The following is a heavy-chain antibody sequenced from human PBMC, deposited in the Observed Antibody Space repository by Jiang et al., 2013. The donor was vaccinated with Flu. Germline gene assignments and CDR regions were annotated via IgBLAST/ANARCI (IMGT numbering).Heavy chain of an antibody. Sequence: IPTQTLTLTCTFSGFSLSTSGMCVSWIRQPPGKALEWLARIDWDDDKYYSTSLKTRLTISKDTSKNQVVLTMTNMDPVDTATYYCARISQTYYYDSSGEDGMDVWGKRDHGHRLL. CDR3: ARISQTYYYDSSGEDGMDV. D-gene: IGHD3-22*01. J-gene: IGHJ6*04. V-gene: IGHV2-70*11. CDR2: IDWDDDK. CDR1: GFSLSTSGMC.